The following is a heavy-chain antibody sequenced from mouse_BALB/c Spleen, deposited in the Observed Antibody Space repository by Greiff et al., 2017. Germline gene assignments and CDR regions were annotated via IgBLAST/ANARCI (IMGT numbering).Heavy chain of an antibody. CDR1: GFTFSSFG. Sequence: EVKLMESGGGLVQPGGSRKLSCAASGFTFSSFGMHWVRQAPEKGLEWVAYISSGSSTIYYADTVKGRFTISRDNPKNTLFLQMTSLRSEDTAMYYCARQYGNPYYAMDYWGQGTSVTVSS. V-gene: IGHV5-17*02. CDR2: ISSGSSTI. D-gene: IGHD2-10*02. CDR3: ARQYGNPYYAMDY. J-gene: IGHJ4*01.